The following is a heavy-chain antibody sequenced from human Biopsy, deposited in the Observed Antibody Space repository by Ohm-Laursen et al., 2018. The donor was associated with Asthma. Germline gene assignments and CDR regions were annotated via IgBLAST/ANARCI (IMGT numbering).Heavy chain of an antibody. J-gene: IGHJ4*02. V-gene: IGHV3-23*01. CDR1: GFTFSNYV. Sequence: SLRLSCSATGFTFSNYVMSWVRQAPGKGPERVSSISGSGGFTYYADSVKGRFTISRDKSDNTLYLQMYSLRAEDTAVYHSAKDERAYYGSDSKYMEPDPFDDWGQGTVVTVSA. D-gene: IGHD3-16*01. CDR2: ISGSGGFT. CDR3: AKDERAYYGSDSKYMEPDPFDD.